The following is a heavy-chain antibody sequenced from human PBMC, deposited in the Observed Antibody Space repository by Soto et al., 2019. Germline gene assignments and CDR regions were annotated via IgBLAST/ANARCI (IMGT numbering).Heavy chain of an antibody. J-gene: IGHJ4*02. D-gene: IGHD4-17*01. CDR3: ARTTAVPNSLRSRYFFDY. CDR2: IYYSGST. V-gene: IGHV4-31*03. Sequence: SETLSLTCTVSGGSISSGGYYWSWIRQHPGKGLEWIGYIYYSGSTYYNPSLKSRVTISVDTSKNQFSLKLSSVTAADTAVYYCARTTAVPNSLRSRYFFDYWGQGTLVTVSS. CDR1: GGSISSGGYY.